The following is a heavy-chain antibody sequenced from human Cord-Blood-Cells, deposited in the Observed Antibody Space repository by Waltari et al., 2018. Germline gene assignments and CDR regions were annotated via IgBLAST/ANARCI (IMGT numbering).Heavy chain of an antibody. Sequence: EVQLVQSGEEVKKPGESLKISCKGSGYSFNSYWIGWFRQMPGKGLEWMGIIYPGDSDTRYSPSFQGQVTISADKSISTAYLQWSSLKASDTAMYYCARHKDCSGGSCYSFDYWGQGTLVTVSS. D-gene: IGHD2-15*01. CDR3: ARHKDCSGGSCYSFDY. J-gene: IGHJ4*02. V-gene: IGHV5-51*01. CDR1: GYSFNSYW. CDR2: IYPGDSDT.